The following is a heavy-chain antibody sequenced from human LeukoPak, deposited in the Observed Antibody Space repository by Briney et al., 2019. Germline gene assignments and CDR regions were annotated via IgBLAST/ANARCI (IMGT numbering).Heavy chain of an antibody. CDR3: AIAESYSTSWRKYYFDY. CDR1: GYTFTSYY. CDR2: INPSGGST. Sequence: ASVKVSCEASGYTFTSYYMHWVRQASGQGLEWMGIINPSGGSTSYAQKFQGRVTMTRDMSTSTAYMDLNSLRSEDTAVYYCAIAESYSTSWRKYYFDYWGQGTLVTVSS. D-gene: IGHD6-13*01. J-gene: IGHJ4*02. V-gene: IGHV1-46*01.